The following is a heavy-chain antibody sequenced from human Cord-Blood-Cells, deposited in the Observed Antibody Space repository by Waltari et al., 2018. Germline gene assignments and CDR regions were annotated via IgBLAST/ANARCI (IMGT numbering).Heavy chain of an antibody. CDR2: INHSGST. D-gene: IGHD3-10*01. V-gene: IGHV4-34*01. CDR1: GGSFSGYY. J-gene: IGHJ4*02. Sequence: QVQLQQWGAGLLKPSETLSLTCAVYGGSFSGYYWSWFRQPPGKGLEWIGEINHSGSTNYNPSLKSRVTISVDTSKNQFSLKLSSVTAADTAVYFCARALSPYYYGSGSYYFDYWGQGTLVTVSS. CDR3: ARALSPYYYGSGSYYFDY.